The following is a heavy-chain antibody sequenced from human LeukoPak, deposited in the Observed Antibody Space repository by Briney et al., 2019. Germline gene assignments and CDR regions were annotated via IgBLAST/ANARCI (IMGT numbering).Heavy chain of an antibody. CDR3: AAPDSSVWTSDFDH. V-gene: IGHV1-2*02. J-gene: IGHJ4*02. CDR2: INSNSAGT. CDR1: GYTFSDYY. D-gene: IGHD6-19*01. Sequence: ASVKVSCKASGYTFSDYYIHWVGQVPGQGLEWMGWINSNSAGTKYAQKFQGRVTMTRDTSISTVYMELSRLRSDDTAVYYCAAPDSSVWTSDFDHWGQGTLVTVSS.